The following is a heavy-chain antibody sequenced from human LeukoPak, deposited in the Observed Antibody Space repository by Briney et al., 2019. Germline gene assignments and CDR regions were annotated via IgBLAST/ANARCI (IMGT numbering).Heavy chain of an antibody. CDR1: GSSFSRHW. J-gene: IGHJ4*02. CDR2: IKQDGSEH. V-gene: IGHV3-7*01. Sequence: AQSLRPAWPPSGSSFSRHWMRWVSQASGKGLGWVATIKQDGSEHYYADSVKGRFTISRDDATNSLSLQMNSLRVEDTALYYCVRGPHYGAYTDYFDYWGRGTLVTVSS. CDR3: VRGPHYGAYTDYFDY. D-gene: IGHD4-17*01.